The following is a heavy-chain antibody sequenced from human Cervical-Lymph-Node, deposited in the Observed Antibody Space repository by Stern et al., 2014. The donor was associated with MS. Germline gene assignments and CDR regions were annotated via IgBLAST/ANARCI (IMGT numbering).Heavy chain of an antibody. CDR1: GFSLSNARMG. D-gene: IGHD3-16*02. V-gene: IGHV2-26*01. CDR2: IFSNDEK. Sequence: QVTLKESGPVLVKPTETLTLTCTVSGFSLSNARMGVSWIRQPPGKALEXLAHIFSNDEKSYSTSLKSRLTISKDTSKSQVVLTMTNMDPVDTATYYCARIWRDYDYVWGSYRFYYFDYWGQGTLVTVSS. J-gene: IGHJ4*02. CDR3: ARIWRDYDYVWGSYRFYYFDY.